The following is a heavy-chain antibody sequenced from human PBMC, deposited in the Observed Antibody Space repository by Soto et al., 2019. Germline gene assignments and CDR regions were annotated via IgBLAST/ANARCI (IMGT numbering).Heavy chain of an antibody. J-gene: IGHJ5*02. CDR2: ISYDGSNK. CDR1: GLTFSRYG. CDR3: AKEKISTSCCNWFDP. D-gene: IGHD2-2*01. Sequence: GGSLRLSCAASGLTFSRYGMHWVRQAPGKGLEWAAHISYDGSNKHYAESVKGRFTISRDSSKNTLYLQMNSLRAEDTAVYYCAKEKISTSCCNWFDPWGQGTLVTVSS. V-gene: IGHV3-30*18.